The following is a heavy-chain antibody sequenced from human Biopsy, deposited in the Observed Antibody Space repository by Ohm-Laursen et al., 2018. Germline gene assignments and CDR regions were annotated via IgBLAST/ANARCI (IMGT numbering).Heavy chain of an antibody. D-gene: IGHD6-19*01. CDR2: INPHSGGT. CDR3: ARNTGWYGDLYYFDY. J-gene: IGHJ4*02. Sequence: ASVKVSCKASGYTFTGYYLHWVRQAPGQGLEWMGWINPHSGGTNYAQKFQGRITMTRDTSISTAYMELNSLRSADTAVYFCARNTGWYGDLYYFDYWGQGTLVTVSS. V-gene: IGHV1-2*02. CDR1: GYTFTGYY.